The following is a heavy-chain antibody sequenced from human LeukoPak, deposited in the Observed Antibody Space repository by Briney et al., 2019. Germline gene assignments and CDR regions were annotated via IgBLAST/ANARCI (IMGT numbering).Heavy chain of an antibody. CDR3: ARETIAVAGSFDP. D-gene: IGHD6-19*01. Sequence: GGSLRLSCAASGFTVSSNYMSWVRQAPGKGLEWVSVISSGGDTYYADSVKGRFTISRDNSKNTLYLQMNSLRAEDTAVYYCARETIAVAGSFDPWGQGTLVTVSS. CDR1: GFTVSSNY. CDR2: ISSGGDT. V-gene: IGHV3-66*01. J-gene: IGHJ5*02.